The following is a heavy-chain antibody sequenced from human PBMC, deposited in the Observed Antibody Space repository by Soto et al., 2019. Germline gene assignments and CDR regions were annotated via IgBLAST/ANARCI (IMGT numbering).Heavy chain of an antibody. CDR3: ARDVEDVDYRFDY. V-gene: IGHV3-30-3*01. CDR2: ISDDGSNK. Sequence: GGSLRLSCAASGFTFSSYAMHWVRQAPGKGLEWVAVISDDGSNKYYADSVKGRFTISRDNSKNTLYLQMNSLRAEDTAVYYCARDVEDVDYRFDYWGRGTMVTVSS. CDR1: GFTFSSYA. J-gene: IGHJ4*02. D-gene: IGHD4-17*01.